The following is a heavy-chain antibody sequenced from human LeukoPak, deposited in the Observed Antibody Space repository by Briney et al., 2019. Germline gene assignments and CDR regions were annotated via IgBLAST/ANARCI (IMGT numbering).Heavy chain of an antibody. CDR1: GFTFSSYA. CDR3: ARAAMVTSWFDP. Sequence: GGSLRLSCAASGFTFSSYAMHWVRQAPGKGLEWVAVISYDGSHKSYTDSMKGRFTISRDNSKNTLYLQMNSLRAEDTAVYFCARAAMVTSWFDPRGQGTLVTVSS. CDR2: ISYDGSHK. J-gene: IGHJ5*02. V-gene: IGHV3-30-3*01. D-gene: IGHD5-18*01.